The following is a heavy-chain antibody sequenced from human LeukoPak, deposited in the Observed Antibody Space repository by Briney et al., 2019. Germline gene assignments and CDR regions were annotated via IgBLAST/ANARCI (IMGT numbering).Heavy chain of an antibody. Sequence: SETLSLTCAVYGGSFSGYYWSWIRQPPGKGLEWIGEINHSGSTNYNPSLKSRVTISVDTSKNQFSLKLSSVTAADTAVYYCARGFSSSGAPGPWGQGTLVTVSS. J-gene: IGHJ5*02. CDR3: ARGFSSSGAPGP. CDR1: GGSFSGYY. D-gene: IGHD6-6*01. CDR2: INHSGST. V-gene: IGHV4-34*01.